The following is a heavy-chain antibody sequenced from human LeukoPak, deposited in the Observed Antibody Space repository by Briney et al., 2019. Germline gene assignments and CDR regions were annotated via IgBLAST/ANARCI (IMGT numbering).Heavy chain of an antibody. Sequence: AASVKVSCKVSGYTLTELSMHWVRQAPGKGLEWMGGFDPEDGETIYAQKFQGRVTMTEDTSTDTAYMELSSLRSEDTAVYYCATVLPQANDFWSGYPNFDYWGQGTQVTVSS. CDR1: GYTLTELS. V-gene: IGHV1-24*01. CDR3: ATVLPQANDFWSGYPNFDY. CDR2: FDPEDGET. D-gene: IGHD3-3*01. J-gene: IGHJ4*02.